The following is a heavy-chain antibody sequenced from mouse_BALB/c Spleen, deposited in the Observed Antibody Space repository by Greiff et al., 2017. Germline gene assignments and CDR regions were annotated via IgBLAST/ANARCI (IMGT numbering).Heavy chain of an antibody. J-gene: IGHJ4*01. D-gene: IGHD2-3*01. Sequence: EVMLVESGGDLVKPGGSLKLSCAASGFTFSSYGMSWVRQTPDKRLEWVATISSGGSYTYYPDSVKGRFTISRDNAMNTLYLQMSSLKSEDTAMYYCARSDGYLYYAMDYWGQGTSVTVSS. CDR3: ARSDGYLYYAMDY. CDR1: GFTFSSYG. CDR2: ISSGGSYT. V-gene: IGHV5-6*02.